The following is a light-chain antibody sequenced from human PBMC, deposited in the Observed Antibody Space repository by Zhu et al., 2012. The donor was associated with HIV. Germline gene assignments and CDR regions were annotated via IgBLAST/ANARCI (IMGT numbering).Light chain of an antibody. Sequence: EIVLTQSPATLSLSPGERATLSCRASQSVGTYLAWYQQKPGQAPSLLIYDASNRALGIPARFNGSGSGTDFTLTITSLEPEDFALYYCQQRSSWPLTFGGGTKVEIK. CDR2: DAS. V-gene: IGKV3-11*01. CDR3: QQRSSWPLT. J-gene: IGKJ4*01. CDR1: QSVGTY.